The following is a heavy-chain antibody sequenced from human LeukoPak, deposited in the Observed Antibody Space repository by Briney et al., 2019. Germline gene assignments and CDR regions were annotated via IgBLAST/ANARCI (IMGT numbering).Heavy chain of an antibody. D-gene: IGHD2-2*01. CDR3: AKSLSLVVMPAESPFDY. J-gene: IGHJ4*02. CDR1: GFTFSSYS. CDR2: ISSSSSYI. V-gene: IGHV3-21*04. Sequence: GGSLRLSCAASGFTFSSYSMNWVRRAPGKGLEWVSSISSSSSYIYYADSVKGRFTISRDNSKNALYLQMNSLRVEDTAIYYCAKSLSLVVMPAESPFDYWGQGILVTVSS.